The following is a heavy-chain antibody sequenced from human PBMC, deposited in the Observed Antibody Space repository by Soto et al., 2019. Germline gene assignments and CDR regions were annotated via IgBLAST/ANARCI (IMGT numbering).Heavy chain of an antibody. CDR3: ARALHTGSRLDP. Sequence: DVQLVESGGGLVQPGESLRLSCAASGFTFSSNWMHWVRQAPGKGLVWVSRIDSYGGSTTYADSVKGRFTISRDNAMNTLYLRMNSLRAEDTAVYYCARALHTGSRLDPWGQGTLVTVSP. D-gene: IGHD2-2*02. J-gene: IGHJ5*02. V-gene: IGHV3-74*01. CDR2: IDSYGGST. CDR1: GFTFSSNW.